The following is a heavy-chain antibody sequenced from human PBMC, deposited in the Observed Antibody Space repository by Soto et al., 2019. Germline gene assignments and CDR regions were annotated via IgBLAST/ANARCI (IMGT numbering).Heavy chain of an antibody. D-gene: IGHD3-22*01. J-gene: IGHJ5*01. CDR2: INHRGIT. CDR1: DGSFRGYY. Sequence: SETLSLTCAVYDGSFRGYYWTWIRQPPGKGLEWIGEINHRGITNYNPSLKSRVIISVDTSKNQFSLKLSSVTAADTAVYYCARGSSGYYYSWFDSWGQGTLVTGSS. V-gene: IGHV4-34*01. CDR3: ARGSSGYYYSWFDS.